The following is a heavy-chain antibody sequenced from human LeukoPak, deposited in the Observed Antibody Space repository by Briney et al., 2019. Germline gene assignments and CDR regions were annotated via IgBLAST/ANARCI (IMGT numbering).Heavy chain of an antibody. J-gene: IGHJ5*02. Sequence: SQTLSLTCTVSGGSLSNYYWSWVPQSPKKELECIGYIYYTETSYNPSLKSRVTISADTSKNQCSLKLSSVTAADTAVYYCARDLSYYDFWSGYYYNWFDPWGQGTPVTVSS. CDR3: ARDLSYYDFWSGYYYNWFDP. D-gene: IGHD3-3*01. CDR2: IYYTET. CDR1: GGSLSNYY. V-gene: IGHV4-59*01.